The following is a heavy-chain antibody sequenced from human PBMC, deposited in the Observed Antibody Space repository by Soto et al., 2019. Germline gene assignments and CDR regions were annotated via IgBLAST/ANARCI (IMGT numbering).Heavy chain of an antibody. D-gene: IGHD3-22*01. V-gene: IGHV3-13*01. Sequence: PGGSLRLSCAASGFTFSSYDMHWVRQATGKGLEWVSAIGTAGDTYYPGSVKGRFTISRENAKNSLYLQMNSLRAEDTAVYYCARVKYYYDSSGYQPHDAFDSWGQGTMVTVSS. J-gene: IGHJ3*02. CDR3: ARVKYYYDSSGYQPHDAFDS. CDR1: GFTFSSYD. CDR2: IGTAGDT.